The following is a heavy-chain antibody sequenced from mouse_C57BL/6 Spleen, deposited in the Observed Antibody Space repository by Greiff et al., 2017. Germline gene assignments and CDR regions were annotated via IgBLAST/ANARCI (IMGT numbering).Heavy chain of an antibody. Sequence: QVQLQQPGAELVMPGASVKLSCKASGYTFTSYWMPWVKQRPGQGLEWIGGIDPSDSYTNYNQKFKGKSTLTVDKSSSTAYMQLSSLTSEDSAVYYCARGDDGSSPAWFAYWGQGTLVTVSA. CDR2: IDPSDSYT. V-gene: IGHV1-69*01. CDR1: GYTFTSYW. D-gene: IGHD1-1*01. J-gene: IGHJ3*01. CDR3: ARGDDGSSPAWFAY.